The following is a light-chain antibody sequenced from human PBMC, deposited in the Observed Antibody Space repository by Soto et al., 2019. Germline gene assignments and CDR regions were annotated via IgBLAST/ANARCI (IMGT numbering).Light chain of an antibody. CDR2: EVS. CDR1: SSDIGGYNY. V-gene: IGLV2-14*01. CDR3: GSYTSSSNYV. Sequence: QSALTQPASVSGSPGQSITISCTGTSSDIGGYNYVSWYQQHPGKAPKLMIYEVSNRPSGVSNRFSGSKSGNTASLTISGLQTEDEAVYYCGSYTSSSNYVFGTGTKLTVL. J-gene: IGLJ1*01.